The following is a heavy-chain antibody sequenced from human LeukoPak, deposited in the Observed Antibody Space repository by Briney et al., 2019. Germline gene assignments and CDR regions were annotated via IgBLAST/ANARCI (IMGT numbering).Heavy chain of an antibody. Sequence: GGSLRLSCAGSGFTFSNAWMSWVRQAPGKGLEWVGRIKSKTDGGTTDYAAPVEGRFTISRDDSKNTLYLQTNSLKTEDTAVYYCTTEGYYGSGSYYVWGQGTLVTVSS. CDR3: TTEGYYGSGSYYV. V-gene: IGHV3-15*01. J-gene: IGHJ4*02. CDR2: IKSKTDGGTT. D-gene: IGHD3-10*01. CDR1: GFTFSNAW.